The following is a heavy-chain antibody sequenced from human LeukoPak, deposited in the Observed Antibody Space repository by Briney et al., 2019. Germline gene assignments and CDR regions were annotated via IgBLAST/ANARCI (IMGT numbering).Heavy chain of an antibody. D-gene: IGHD3-22*01. V-gene: IGHV4-30-4*01. Sequence: SQTLSLTCTVSGGSISSGGYYWSWIRQPPGKGLEWIGYIYYSGSTYYNPSLKSRVTISVDTSKNQFSLKLSSVTAADTAVYYCAREGSGDYDSSGYIDYWGQGTLVTVSS. CDR2: IYYSGST. CDR3: AREGSGDYDSSGYIDY. J-gene: IGHJ4*02. CDR1: GGSISSGGYY.